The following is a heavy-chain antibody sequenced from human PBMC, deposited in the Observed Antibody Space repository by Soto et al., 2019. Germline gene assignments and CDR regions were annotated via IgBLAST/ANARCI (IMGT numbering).Heavy chain of an antibody. CDR1: GFTFSAFP. Sequence: EMQLVESGGGLVRPGESLQLSCAASGFTFSAFPIHWVRRASGKGLEWVGRIRSRVNGHTTSYGASVTGRFTIARDDSRHVAYLQITGLNIEDTAVYYSTRQSTEAYRKNNWFTTWGQGTLVTVSS. CDR2: IRSRVNGHTT. V-gene: IGHV3-73*02. J-gene: IGHJ5*02. CDR3: TRQSTEAYRKNNWFTT. D-gene: IGHD4-4*01.